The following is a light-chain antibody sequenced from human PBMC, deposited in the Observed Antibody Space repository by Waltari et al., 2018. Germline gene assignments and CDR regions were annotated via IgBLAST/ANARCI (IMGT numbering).Light chain of an antibody. CDR1: QSISSY. J-gene: IGKJ2*01. CDR2: SAS. V-gene: IGKV1-39*01. Sequence: DIQMTQSPSSLSASVGDRVTITCRASQSISSYVNWYQQKPGKAPKLLIYSASHLQSGVPSRFSGSGSATDFTLTISSLQPEDFATYYCQQSYSTPPYTFGQGTSLAIK. CDR3: QQSYSTPPYT.